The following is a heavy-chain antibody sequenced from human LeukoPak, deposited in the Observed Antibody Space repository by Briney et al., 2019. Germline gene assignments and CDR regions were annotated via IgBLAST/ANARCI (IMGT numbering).Heavy chain of an antibody. V-gene: IGHV3-7*03. CDR2: INQDGSEK. D-gene: IGHD2/OR15-2a*01. CDR3: ARVSWSFDY. CDR1: GFTFSSYW. Sequence: PGGSLRLSCAASGFTFSSYWMSWVRQAPGKGLEWVANINQDGSEKSYVDSVKGRFTISSDNAKNSLYLQMNSLRAEDTAVYYCARVSWSFDYWGQGTLVTVSS. J-gene: IGHJ4*02.